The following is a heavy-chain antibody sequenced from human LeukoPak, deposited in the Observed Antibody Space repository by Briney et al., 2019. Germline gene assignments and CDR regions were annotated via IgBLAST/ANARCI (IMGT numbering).Heavy chain of an antibody. CDR1: GGSISSGGYY. Sequence: SETLSLTCTVSGGSISSGGYYWSWIRQPPGKGLEWIGYIYHSGSTYYNPSLKSRVTISVDTSKNQFSLKLSSVTAADTAVYYCARHTAEKYNWFDRWDQGTLVTVSS. CDR3: ARHTAEKYNWFDR. D-gene: IGHD5-24*01. V-gene: IGHV4-30-2*01. J-gene: IGHJ5*02. CDR2: IYHSGST.